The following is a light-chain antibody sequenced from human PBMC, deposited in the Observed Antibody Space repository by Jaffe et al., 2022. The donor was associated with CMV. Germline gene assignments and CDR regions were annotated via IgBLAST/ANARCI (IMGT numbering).Light chain of an antibody. J-gene: IGLJ2*01. V-gene: IGLV1-44*01. CDR2: SNV. CDR3: ATWDDSLNGVV. CDR1: SSNIGSNS. Sequence: QSVLTQSPSASGTPGQGVTISCSGGSSNIGSNSVNWYLQLPGTAPKLLIYSNVHRPSGVPDRLSGSKSGTSASLAISGLRSEDEGNYYCATWDDSLNGVVFGGGTKLTVL.